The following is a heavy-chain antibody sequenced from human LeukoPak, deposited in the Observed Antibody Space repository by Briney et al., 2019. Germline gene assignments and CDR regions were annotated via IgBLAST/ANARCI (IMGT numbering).Heavy chain of an antibody. CDR1: GGSFSHYY. J-gene: IGHJ5*01. D-gene: IGHD3-10*01. V-gene: IGHV4-34*01. CDR2: INHSGRT. Sequence: SETLSLTCAVYGGSFSHYYWSWIRQPPGKGLEWIGEINHSGRTNYNPSLKSRVTMSVDTSKNHFSLKLSSVTAADTAVYYCARGDSGLLWFDYWGQGNLVTVSS. CDR3: ARGDSGLLWFDY.